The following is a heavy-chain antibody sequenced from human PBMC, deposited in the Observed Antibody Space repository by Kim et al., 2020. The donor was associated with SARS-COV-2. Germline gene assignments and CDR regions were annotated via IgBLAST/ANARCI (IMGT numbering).Heavy chain of an antibody. CDR1: GGTFSSYA. V-gene: IGHV1-69*13. CDR2: IIPIFGTA. Sequence: SVKVSCKASGGTFSSYAISWVRQAPGQGLEWMGGIIPIFGTANYAQKFQGRVTITADESTSTAYMELSSLRSEDTAVYYCAREDSSGRTEYFQHWGQGTLVTVSS. J-gene: IGHJ1*01. CDR3: AREDSSGRTEYFQH. D-gene: IGHD6-19*01.